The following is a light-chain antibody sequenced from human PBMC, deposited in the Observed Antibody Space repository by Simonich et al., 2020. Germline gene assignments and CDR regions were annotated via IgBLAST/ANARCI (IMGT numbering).Light chain of an antibody. Sequence: DVVMSQSPLSLPVTLGQPASISCRSSQSLVHSAGNTYLNWFQQRPGQSPRRLIYHVSNRDSGVPDRFSGSGSGTDFTLKISRVEAEDVGVYYCMQGTHWPPTFGGGTKVEIK. CDR3: MQGTHWPPT. CDR2: HVS. J-gene: IGKJ4*01. CDR1: QSLVHSAGNTY. V-gene: IGKV2-30*02.